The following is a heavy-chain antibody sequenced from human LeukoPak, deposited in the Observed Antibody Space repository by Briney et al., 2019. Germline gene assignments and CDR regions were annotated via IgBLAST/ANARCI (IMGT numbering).Heavy chain of an antibody. Sequence: GSLRLSCPASGFTFGDYAMSWFRQAPGRGLEWVGFIRSKAYGGTTEYAASVKGRFTISRDDSKSIAYLQMNSLKTEDTAVYYCTRSWAREDAFDIWGQGTMVTVSS. D-gene: IGHD1-26*01. CDR1: GFTFGDYA. CDR2: IRSKAYGGTT. V-gene: IGHV3-49*03. J-gene: IGHJ3*02. CDR3: TRSWAREDAFDI.